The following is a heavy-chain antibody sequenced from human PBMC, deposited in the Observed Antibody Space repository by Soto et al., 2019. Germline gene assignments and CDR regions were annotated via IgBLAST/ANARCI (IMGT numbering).Heavy chain of an antibody. J-gene: IGHJ5*01. V-gene: IGHV3-33*01. CDR1: GFTFSSYG. Sequence: QVELVESGGGVVQPGGSLRLACAASGFTFSSYGMHWVRQAPGKGLEWVAVIWFDGSKEFYAASVEGRFTISRDNSKNMVYLEMNSPRDVDTAVYYCARAVPAAKGWFDSWGQGVVVTVSS. CDR2: IWFDGSKE. D-gene: IGHD2-2*01. CDR3: ARAVPAAKGWFDS.